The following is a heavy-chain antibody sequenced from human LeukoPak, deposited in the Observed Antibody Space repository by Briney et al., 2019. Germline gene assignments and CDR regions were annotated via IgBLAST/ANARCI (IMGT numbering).Heavy chain of an antibody. CDR3: ARVRYSSSPPYYYYGMDV. D-gene: IGHD6-6*01. Sequence: ASVKDSCKASGYTFTGYYMRWVRQAPGQGLEWMGWINPNSGGTNYAQKFQGWVTMTRDTSISTVYMELSRLRSDDTAVYYCARVRYSSSPPYYYYGMDVWGQGTTVTVSS. V-gene: IGHV1-2*04. J-gene: IGHJ6*02. CDR1: GYTFTGYY. CDR2: INPNSGGT.